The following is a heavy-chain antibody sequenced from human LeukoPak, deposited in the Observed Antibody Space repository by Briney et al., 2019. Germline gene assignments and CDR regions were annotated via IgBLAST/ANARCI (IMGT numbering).Heavy chain of an antibody. V-gene: IGHV1-2*02. Sequence: GSVKVSCKASGYTFTGNYMHWVRQAPGQGLEWTGWINSDSGGTNYAQNFQGRVTMTRDTSISTVYMELSRLRSDDTAVYYCARGGLIDAFDIWGQGTMVTLST. CDR1: GYTFTGNY. CDR3: ARGGLIDAFDI. CDR2: INSDSGGT. D-gene: IGHD3-16*01. J-gene: IGHJ3*02.